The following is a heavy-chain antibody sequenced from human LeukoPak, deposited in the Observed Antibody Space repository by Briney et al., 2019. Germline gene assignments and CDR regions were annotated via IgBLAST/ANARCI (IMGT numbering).Heavy chain of an antibody. CDR2: IYTSGST. CDR1: GGSISNYY. Sequence: PSETLSLTCTVSGGSISNYYWSWIRQPAGKGLEWIGRIYTSGSTNYQSSLKSRVTMSVDTSKSQFSLKLSSVTAADTAVYYCARDTRFFEWSFDYWGQGTLVIVSS. V-gene: IGHV4-4*07. D-gene: IGHD3-3*01. J-gene: IGHJ4*02. CDR3: ARDTRFFEWSFDY.